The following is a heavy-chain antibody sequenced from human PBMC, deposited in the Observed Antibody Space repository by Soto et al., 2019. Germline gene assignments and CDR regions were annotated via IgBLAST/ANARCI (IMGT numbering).Heavy chain of an antibody. CDR2: IYWNDDK. Sequence: QITLKESGPTLVKPTQTLTLTCAFSGFSLSRAGEAVGWFRQPPGKALEWLGLIYWNDDKRYRPSPRTSLTLTGDTSKNQVVLTMTNMDPVDTGTYYCAHMSSTVTTGYFDFWGQGTLVTVSS. V-gene: IGHV2-5*01. CDR1: GFSLSRAGEA. J-gene: IGHJ4*02. CDR3: AHMSSTVTTGYFDF. D-gene: IGHD4-17*01.